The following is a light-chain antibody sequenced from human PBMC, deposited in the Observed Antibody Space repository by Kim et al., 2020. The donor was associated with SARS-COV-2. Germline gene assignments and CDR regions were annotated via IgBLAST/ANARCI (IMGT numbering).Light chain of an antibody. CDR1: QSVRSYY. V-gene: IGKV3-20*01. J-gene: IGKJ1*01. CDR2: AAA. Sequence: SPGERATLSCRASQSVRSYYFAWYQQQPGQAPRLLIYAAATRATGIPDRFSGSGSGTYFTPTISRLEPEDLALYFCQQYGDPTLTFGQGTKVDIK. CDR3: QQYGDPTLT.